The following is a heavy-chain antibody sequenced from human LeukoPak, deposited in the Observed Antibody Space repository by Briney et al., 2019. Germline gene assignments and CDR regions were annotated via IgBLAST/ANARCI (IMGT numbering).Heavy chain of an antibody. CDR2: INPNSGGT. Sequence: ASVKVSCKASGYTFTGYYMHWVRQAPGQGLEWMGWINPNSGGTNYAQKFQDRVTMTRDTSISTAYMELSRLRSDDTAVYYCARAPGYTSGWYYFDYWGQGTLVTVSS. V-gene: IGHV1-2*02. D-gene: IGHD6-19*01. J-gene: IGHJ4*02. CDR3: ARAPGYTSGWYYFDY. CDR1: GYTFTGYY.